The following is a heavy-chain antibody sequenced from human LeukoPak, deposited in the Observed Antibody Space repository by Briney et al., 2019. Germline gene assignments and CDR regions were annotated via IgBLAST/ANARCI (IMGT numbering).Heavy chain of an antibody. CDR1: GFTFSSYG. Sequence: PGGSLRLSCAASGFTFSSYGMHWVRQAPGKGLEWVAFIRYDGSNKYYADSVKGRFTISRDNSKNTLYLQMNSLRAEDTAVYYCAKDRSDYGGNSLDYWGQGTLVTVSS. V-gene: IGHV3-30*02. J-gene: IGHJ4*02. D-gene: IGHD4-23*01. CDR2: IRYDGSNK. CDR3: AKDRSDYGGNSLDY.